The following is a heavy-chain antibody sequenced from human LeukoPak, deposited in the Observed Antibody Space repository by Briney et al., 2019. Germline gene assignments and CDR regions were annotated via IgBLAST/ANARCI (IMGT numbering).Heavy chain of an antibody. CDR1: GYTFTSYY. D-gene: IGHD1-26*01. V-gene: IGHV1-46*01. J-gene: IGHJ5*02. Sequence: ASVKVSCKASGYTFTSYYMHWVRQAPGQGLEWMGIINPSGGSTSYAQKFQGRVTMTRDTSTSTVYMELSSLRSEDTAVYYCARDWVVGATNRPPGGWNWFDPWGQGTLVTVSS. CDR3: ARDWVVGATNRPPGGWNWFDP. CDR2: INPSGGST.